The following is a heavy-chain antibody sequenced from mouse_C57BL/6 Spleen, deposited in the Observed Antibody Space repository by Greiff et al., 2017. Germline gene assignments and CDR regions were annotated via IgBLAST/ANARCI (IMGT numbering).Heavy chain of an antibody. CDR3: ARGQLRLRYCWDY. V-gene: IGHV1-61*01. CDR1: GYTFTSYW. Sequence: VQLQQPGAELVRPGSSVKLSCKASGYTFTSYWMDWVKQRPGQGLEWIGNIYPSDSGTHYNQKFKDKATVTVDKSSSTAYMQLSSLTSEDSAVYYYARGQLRLRYCWDYWGQGTTLTVSS. D-gene: IGHD3-2*02. CDR2: IYPSDSGT. J-gene: IGHJ2*01.